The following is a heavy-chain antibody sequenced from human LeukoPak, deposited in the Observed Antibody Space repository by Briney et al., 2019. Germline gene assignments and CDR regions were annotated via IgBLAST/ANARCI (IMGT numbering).Heavy chain of an antibody. D-gene: IGHD3-22*01. V-gene: IGHV3-20*04. Sequence: GGSLRLSCAASGFTFDDYGMSWVRQAPGKGLEWVSGINWNGGSTGYADSVKGRFTISRDNSKNTLYLQMNSLRAEDTAVYYCAKFSYYYDSSGYPRGFSDYWGQGTLVTVSS. CDR1: GFTFDDYG. CDR3: AKFSYYYDSSGYPRGFSDY. CDR2: INWNGGST. J-gene: IGHJ4*02.